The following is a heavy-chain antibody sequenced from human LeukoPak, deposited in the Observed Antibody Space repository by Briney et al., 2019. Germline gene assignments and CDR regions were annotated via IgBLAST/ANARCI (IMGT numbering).Heavy chain of an antibody. J-gene: IGHJ6*02. CDR2: ISSSSRYI. Sequence: GGSLRLSCAASGFTFSSYSMNWVRQAPGKGLEWVSSISSSSRYIYYADSVKGRFTISRDKVKNTLYLQMNSLRDEDTDVYYCARDPHTPYCSSTSCYEIEAGYYGMDVWGQGTTVTVSS. D-gene: IGHD2-2*01. CDR1: GFTFSSYS. CDR3: ARDPHTPYCSSTSCYEIEAGYYGMDV. V-gene: IGHV3-21*01.